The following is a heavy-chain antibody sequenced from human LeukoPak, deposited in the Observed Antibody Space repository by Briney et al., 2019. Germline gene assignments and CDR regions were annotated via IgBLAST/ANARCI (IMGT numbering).Heavy chain of an antibody. CDR1: GYTFTSYA. Sequence: GASVKVSCKASGYTFTSYAMNWVRQAPGQRLEWMGWINTNTGNPTYAQDFTGRFVFSLDTSVSTAYLQISSLKAEDTAVYYCAREGGGFGPTSDFDYWGQGTLVTVSS. CDR2: INTNTGNP. J-gene: IGHJ4*02. CDR3: AREGGGFGPTSDFDY. V-gene: IGHV7-4-1*02. D-gene: IGHD3-10*01.